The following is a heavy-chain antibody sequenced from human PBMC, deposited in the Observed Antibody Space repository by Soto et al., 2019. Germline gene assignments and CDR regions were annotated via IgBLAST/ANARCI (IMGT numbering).Heavy chain of an antibody. CDR1: GDSISSDGYH. V-gene: IGHV4-30-4*01. CDR3: ASAPYRNRNQNWFDP. D-gene: IGHD4-4*01. J-gene: IGHJ5*02. CDR2: IFYRGNT. Sequence: QVQLQESGPGLLKPSQTLSLTCTVSGDSISSDGYHWSWVRQPPGKVLEWIGYIFYRGNTYYYPSLKGGVTISVDTSKNQFSLKLNSVTAADTAGYDCASAPYRNRNQNWFDPWGQGTLVTVSS.